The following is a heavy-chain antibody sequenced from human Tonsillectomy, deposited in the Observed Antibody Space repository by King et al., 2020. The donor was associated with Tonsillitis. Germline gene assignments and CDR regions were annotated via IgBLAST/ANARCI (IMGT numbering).Heavy chain of an antibody. Sequence: VQLVESGAEVKKPGEALKISCKASGYRFTSYWIGWVRQMPGKGLEWMGVIYPHDSDTRYSPSFQGQVTISADKSISTAYLQWSSLKASDTAIYFCAKHGAAVDLWGQGTMVTVSS. V-gene: IGHV5-51*01. J-gene: IGHJ3*01. CDR1: GYRFTSYW. CDR2: IYPHDSDT. D-gene: IGHD3-16*01. CDR3: AKHGAAVDL.